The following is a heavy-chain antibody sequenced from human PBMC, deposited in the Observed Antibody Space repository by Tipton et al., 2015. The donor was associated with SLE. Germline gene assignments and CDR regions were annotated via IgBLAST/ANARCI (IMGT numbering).Heavy chain of an antibody. J-gene: IGHJ4*02. V-gene: IGHV3-33*01. CDR2: IFYDGSNE. CDR3: ASALTFTSTSQSLDY. CDR1: GFTFSHNA. Sequence: SLRLSCAASGFTFSHNAMHWVRQAPGKGLEWVAVIFYDGSNEYYADSVRGRFTISRDNSKNTLYLQMNSLRAEDTAIYYCASALTFTSTSQSLDYWGRGTLVTVSS.